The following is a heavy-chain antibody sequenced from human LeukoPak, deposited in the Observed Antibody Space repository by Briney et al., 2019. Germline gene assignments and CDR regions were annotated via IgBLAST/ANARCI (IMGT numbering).Heavy chain of an antibody. J-gene: IGHJ3*02. CDR3: ARDKSPYCGGDCYDNAFDI. CDR2: IIPIFGTA. D-gene: IGHD2-21*02. CDR1: GGTFSSYA. V-gene: IGHV1-69*01. Sequence: RASVKVSCKASGGTFSSYAISWARQAPGQGLEWMGGIIPIFGTANYAQKFQGRVTITADESTSTAYMELSSLRSEDTAVYYCARDKSPYCGGDCYDNAFDIWGQGTMVTVSS.